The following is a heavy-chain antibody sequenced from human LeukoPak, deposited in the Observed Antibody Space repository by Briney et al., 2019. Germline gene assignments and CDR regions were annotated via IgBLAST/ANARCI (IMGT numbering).Heavy chain of an antibody. D-gene: IGHD1-26*01. CDR2: IYHSGST. CDR1: GGSISSTNW. Sequence: ASETLSLTCAVSGGSISSTNWWGWVRQPPGKGLGGIGEIYHSGSTNYNPSLKSRVTISVDKSNNQFSLKLSSVTAADTAVYYCAQSPMGTTPDYWGQGTVVTVSS. V-gene: IGHV4-4*02. CDR3: AQSPMGTTPDY. J-gene: IGHJ4*02.